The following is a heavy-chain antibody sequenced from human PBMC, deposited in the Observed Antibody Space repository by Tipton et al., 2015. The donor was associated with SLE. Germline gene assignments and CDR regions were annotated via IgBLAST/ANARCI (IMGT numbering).Heavy chain of an antibody. CDR1: GYNFAGYY. CDR2: IDPNPNTGGA. Sequence: QLVQSGPEVKKPGASVRVSCKTVGYNFAGYYMHWVRQTPGQGLEWMGYIDPNPNTGGARYAQNFRGRVTMTSDTSINTAYLELSRLESDDTAVYYCARVPSTRGFDIWGQGTMVTVSS. D-gene: IGHD5-24*01. CDR3: ARVPSTRGFDI. J-gene: IGHJ3*02. V-gene: IGHV1-2*02.